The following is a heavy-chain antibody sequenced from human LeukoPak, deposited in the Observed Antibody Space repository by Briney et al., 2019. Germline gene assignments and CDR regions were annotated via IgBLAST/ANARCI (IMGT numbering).Heavy chain of an antibody. CDR3: ARDRGTYDYVWGSYRLGAFDI. Sequence: GGSLRLSCAASGFTFSSYAMHWVRQAPGKGLEWVSGITWNSGNIGYADSVRGRFTISRDNAKNSLYLQMNSLRAEDTAVYYCARDRGTYDYVWGSYRLGAFDIWGQGTMVTVSS. V-gene: IGHV3-9*01. CDR1: GFTFSSYA. CDR2: ITWNSGNI. D-gene: IGHD3-16*02. J-gene: IGHJ3*02.